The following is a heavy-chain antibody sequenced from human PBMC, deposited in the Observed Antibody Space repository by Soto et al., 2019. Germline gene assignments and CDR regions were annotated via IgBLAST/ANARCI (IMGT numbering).Heavy chain of an antibody. CDR1: GFTFSDYH. CDR2: ISSSGSNV. J-gene: IGHJ6*02. V-gene: IGHV3-11*01. CDR3: ARRIVGTPGHAIDV. D-gene: IGHD1-26*01. Sequence: QVQLVESGGGLVKPGGALRLSCAASGFTFSDYHMSWIRQAPGKGLEWVSYISSSGSNVYYADSVTGRFTISRDNAKNSLYLQMNSCRVEDTAVYYCARRIVGTPGHAIDVWSQGTTVTVSS.